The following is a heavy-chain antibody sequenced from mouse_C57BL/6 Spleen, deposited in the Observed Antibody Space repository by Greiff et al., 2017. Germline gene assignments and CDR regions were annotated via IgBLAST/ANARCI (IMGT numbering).Heavy chain of an antibody. CDR2: ISSGSSTI. V-gene: IGHV5-17*01. J-gene: IGHJ1*03. D-gene: IGHD1-1*01. Sequence: EVLLVESGGGLVKPGGSLKLSCAASGFTFSDYGMHWVRRAPEKGLEWVAYISSGSSTIYYADTVKGRFTIPRDNAKNTLFLQMTSLRSEDTAMYYCAKAYYGSSYYWYFDVWGTGTTVTVSS. CDR1: GFTFSDYG. CDR3: AKAYYGSSYYWYFDV.